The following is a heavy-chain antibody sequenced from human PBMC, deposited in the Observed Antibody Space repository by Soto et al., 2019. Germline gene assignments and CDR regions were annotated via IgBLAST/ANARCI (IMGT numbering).Heavy chain of an antibody. Sequence: SETLSLTCTVSGGSISSGVNYWSWIRQHPGKGLEWIGHIYHSGSAYYHSSLKSRVAISVDTSKNQFSLRLSSVTAADTGVYFCARDSRREVDSGGYYYYDMDVWGQGTTVTVSS. CDR2: IYHSGSA. D-gene: IGHD3-22*01. J-gene: IGHJ6*02. CDR1: GGSISSGVNY. CDR3: ARDSRREVDSGGYYYYDMDV. V-gene: IGHV4-31*03.